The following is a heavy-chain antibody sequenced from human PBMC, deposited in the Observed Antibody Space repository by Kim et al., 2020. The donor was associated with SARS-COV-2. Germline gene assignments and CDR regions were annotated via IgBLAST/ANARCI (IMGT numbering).Heavy chain of an antibody. CDR2: INPSTGGT. Sequence: ASVKVSCKASGYTFIDYFIHWVRQAPGQGLECMGWINPSTGGTKYVKRLQGRVTMTRDTSITTAYMELTRLRSDDTAMYYCAITKNHGSVSYYFESWGQGTLVTVSS. V-gene: IGHV1-2*02. D-gene: IGHD3-10*01. CDR1: GYTFIDYF. CDR3: AITKNHGSVSYYFES. J-gene: IGHJ4*02.